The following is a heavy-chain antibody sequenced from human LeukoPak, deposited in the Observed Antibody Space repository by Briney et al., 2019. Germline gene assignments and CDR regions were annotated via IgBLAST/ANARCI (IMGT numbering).Heavy chain of an antibody. CDR1: GFTFSSYW. J-gene: IGHJ4*02. CDR2: IEQNGVEI. CDR3: ARNHGYGDYLGD. D-gene: IGHD4-17*01. V-gene: IGHV3-7*01. Sequence: GGSLRLSCSASGFTFSSYWMNWVRQAPGKGLEWVANIEQNGVEIYYVDSVKGRFTISRDNAKNSLYLQMNSLRAEDTAVYYCARNHGYGDYLGDWGQGTLVTVSS.